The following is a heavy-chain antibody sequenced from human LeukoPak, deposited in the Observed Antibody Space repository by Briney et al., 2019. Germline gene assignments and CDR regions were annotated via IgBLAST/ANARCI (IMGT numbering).Heavy chain of an antibody. CDR3: AREGAGGFDS. Sequence: GGSLRLSCATSGFTFSTYWMTWVRQAPGKGLEWVANIKQDGSEKYYVDSVKGRFNISRDNAKNSLYLQMNSLRDEDTAVYYCAREGAGGFDSWGQGTLVTVSS. D-gene: IGHD1-26*01. CDR2: IKQDGSEK. V-gene: IGHV3-7*01. CDR1: GFTFSTYW. J-gene: IGHJ4*02.